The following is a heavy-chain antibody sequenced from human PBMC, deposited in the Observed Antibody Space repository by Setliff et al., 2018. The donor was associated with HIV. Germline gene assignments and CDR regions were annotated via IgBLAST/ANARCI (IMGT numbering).Heavy chain of an antibody. D-gene: IGHD5-18*01. CDR2: IIPIFRTT. V-gene: IGHV1-69*06. CDR1: GYSFTRYD. J-gene: IGHJ4*02. CDR3: AAVYSYELLRSYYFDY. Sequence: ASVNVSCQASGYSFTRYDVTWVRQAPGQGLEWIARIIPIFRTTNYVQKFQGRVTNTADKSTTTAYMDLSSLKYEDTAVYYCAAVYSYELLRSYYFDYWGQGTLVTVSS.